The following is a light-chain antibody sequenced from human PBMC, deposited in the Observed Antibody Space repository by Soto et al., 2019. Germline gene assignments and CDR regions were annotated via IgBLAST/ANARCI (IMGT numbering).Light chain of an antibody. CDR3: QQYKSYSPIT. CDR1: QTISSW. Sequence: DIQMTQSPSTLSASVGDRVTITCRASQTISSWLAWYQQKPGKAPKLLIYDAPNLQSGVPSRFSGSVSGTEFTLTISSLQPDDFATYYCQQYKSYSPITFGQGTRLEIK. V-gene: IGKV1-5*01. CDR2: DAP. J-gene: IGKJ5*01.